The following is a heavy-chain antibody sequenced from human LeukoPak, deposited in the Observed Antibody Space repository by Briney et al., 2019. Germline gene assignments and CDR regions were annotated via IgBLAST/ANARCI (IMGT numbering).Heavy chain of an antibody. V-gene: IGHV1-2*02. J-gene: IGHJ4*02. CDR1: GYTFSGYY. CDR3: ARGGVRGDIVVVPAAISDFDY. CDR2: INPNSGGK. D-gene: IGHD2-2*01. Sequence: AGSVKVSCKASGYTFSGYYMHWVRQAPGQGLEWVGCINPNSGGKYYAYKFQGRFTITSDTSISTAYMDLSRLRSDDTAVYYCARGGVRGDIVVVPAAISDFDYWGQGTLVTVSS.